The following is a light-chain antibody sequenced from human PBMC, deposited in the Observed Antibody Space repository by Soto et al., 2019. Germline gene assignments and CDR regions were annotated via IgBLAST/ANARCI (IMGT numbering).Light chain of an antibody. J-gene: IGKJ3*01. V-gene: IGKV3-11*01. Sequence: EIVLTQSPGTLSLSPGERATLSCRASQSVSSFLAWYQQKPGQAPRLLIYDASNRATGIPTRISGSGSGTDFTLTISRLAPEDFAVYYCQPRSNWPSFGPGTKVDI. CDR1: QSVSSF. CDR3: QPRSNWPS. CDR2: DAS.